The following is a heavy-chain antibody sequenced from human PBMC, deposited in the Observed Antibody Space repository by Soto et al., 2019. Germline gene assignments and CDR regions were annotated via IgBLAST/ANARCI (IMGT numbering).Heavy chain of an antibody. D-gene: IGHD2-15*01. V-gene: IGHV3-9*01. J-gene: IGHJ4*02. CDR3: AKDPAHFLYCSGGSCYPPTYAFDY. CDR1: GFTFDDYA. Sequence: PGGSLRLSCAASGFTFDDYAMHWVRQAPGKGLEWVSGISWNSGSIGYADSVKGRFTISRDNAKNSLYLQMNSLRAEDTALYYCAKDPAHFLYCSGGSCYPPTYAFDYWGQGTLVTVSS. CDR2: ISWNSGSI.